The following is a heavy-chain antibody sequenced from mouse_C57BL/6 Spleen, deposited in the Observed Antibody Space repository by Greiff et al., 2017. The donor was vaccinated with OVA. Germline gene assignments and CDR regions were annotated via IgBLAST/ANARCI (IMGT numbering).Heavy chain of an antibody. Sequence: EVKLVESGGDLVKPGGSLKLSCAASGFTFSSYGMSWVRQTPDKRLEWVATISSVGSYTYYPDSVKGRFTISIDNAKNTLYLQMSSLKSEDTAMYYCARHQRSYYFDYWGQGTTLTVSS. CDR3: ARHQRSYYFDY. D-gene: IGHD1-1*01. V-gene: IGHV5-6*01. CDR1: GFTFSSYG. J-gene: IGHJ2*01. CDR2: ISSVGSYT.